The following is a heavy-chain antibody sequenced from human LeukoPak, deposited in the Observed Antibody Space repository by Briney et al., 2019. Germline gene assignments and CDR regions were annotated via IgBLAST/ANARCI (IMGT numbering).Heavy chain of an antibody. J-gene: IGHJ4*02. CDR2: IRYDGSNK. CDR3: AKEFRDGYTIDY. CDR1: GFTFSSYG. Sequence: GGSLRLSCAASGFTFSSYGMHWVRQAPGKGLEWVAFIRYDGSNKYYADSVKGRFTISRDNSKNTLYLQVNSLRAEDTAVYYCAKEFRDGYTIDYWGQGTLVTVSS. V-gene: IGHV3-30*02. D-gene: IGHD5-24*01.